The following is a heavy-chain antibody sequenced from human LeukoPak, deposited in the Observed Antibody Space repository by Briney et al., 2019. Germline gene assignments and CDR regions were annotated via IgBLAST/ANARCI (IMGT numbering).Heavy chain of an antibody. CDR3: AKGLESSIWYTLIDY. J-gene: IGHJ4*02. V-gene: IGHV3-23*01. CDR2: ISSSGGRR. Sequence: PGGSLRLSCAASGFTFRNFAMRWVRQARGRGREGVSGISSSGGRRYYADFVKGRFTVSRDNSKNTLHLQMSSLRAEDTAVYYCAKGLESSIWYTLIDYWGQGTLVTVSS. D-gene: IGHD6-13*01. CDR1: GFTFRNFA.